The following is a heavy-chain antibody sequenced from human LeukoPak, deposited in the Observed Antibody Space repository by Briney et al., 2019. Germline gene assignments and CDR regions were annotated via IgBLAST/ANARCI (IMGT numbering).Heavy chain of an antibody. CDR3: ARVAFGELLLWFDP. J-gene: IGHJ5*02. D-gene: IGHD3-10*01. V-gene: IGHV4-4*07. CDR1: GGSISSYY. Sequence: SETLSLTCTVSGGSISSYYWSWIRQPAGKGLEWIGRIYTSGSTNYNPSLKSRVTMSVDTSKNQFSLKLSSVTAADTAVYYCARVAFGELLLWFDPWGQGTLVTVSS. CDR2: IYTSGST.